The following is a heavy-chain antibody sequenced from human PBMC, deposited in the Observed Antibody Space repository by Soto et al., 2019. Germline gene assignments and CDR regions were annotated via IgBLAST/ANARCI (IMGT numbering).Heavy chain of an antibody. Sequence: EVQLLESGGGLVQPGGSLRLSCAASGFTFSSYAMSWVRQAPGKGLEWVSAISGSGGSTYYADSVKGRFTISRDNSKNTLYLQMNSLRAEDTAVYYCAKDFALIVGATAYNWFDPWGQGTLVTVSS. J-gene: IGHJ5*02. CDR1: GFTFSSYA. CDR2: ISGSGGST. V-gene: IGHV3-23*01. D-gene: IGHD1-26*01. CDR3: AKDFALIVGATAYNWFDP.